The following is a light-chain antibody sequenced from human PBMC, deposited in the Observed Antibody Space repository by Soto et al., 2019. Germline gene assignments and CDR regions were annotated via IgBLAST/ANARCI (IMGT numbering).Light chain of an antibody. CDR2: EVT. CDR1: SGDIGSYNR. V-gene: IGLV2-14*01. J-gene: IGLJ1*01. CDR3: SSYTNINTSACV. Sequence: QSVLTQPASVSGSPGQSITISCTGTSGDIGSYNRVSWYQQHPGKAPKLIIYEVTDRPSGVSNRFSGSKFGNTASLTISGLQAEDEAEYYCSSYTNINTSACVFGTGTKVTVL.